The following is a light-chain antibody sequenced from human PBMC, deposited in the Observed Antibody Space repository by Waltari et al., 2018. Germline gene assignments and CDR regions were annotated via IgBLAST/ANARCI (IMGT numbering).Light chain of an antibody. V-gene: IGLV2-23*01. J-gene: IGLJ3*02. CDR1: SSDVGNYNL. CDR2: DDN. CDR3: CSYAGSYTWV. Sequence: QSALTQSASVSGSPGPSITISCTGTSSDVGNYNLVSWYQQYPGKAPKVMIYDDNRRPSGVSDRFSGSKSGNTASLTISGVQAEDEADYYCCSYAGSYTWVFGGGTKLTVL.